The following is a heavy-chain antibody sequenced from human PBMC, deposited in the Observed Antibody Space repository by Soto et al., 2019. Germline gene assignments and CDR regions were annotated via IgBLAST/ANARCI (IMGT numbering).Heavy chain of an antibody. V-gene: IGHV3-30-3*01. Sequence: QVQLVESGGGVVQPGRSLRLSCAASGFTFSSYAMHWVRQAPGKGLEWVAVISYDGSNKYYADSVKGRFTISRDNSKNTLYLQMNSLRAEDTAVYYCWGENEYRSSWGQGTLVTVSS. D-gene: IGHD2-2*02. CDR3: WGENEYRSS. CDR2: ISYDGSNK. J-gene: IGHJ4*02. CDR1: GFTFSSYA.